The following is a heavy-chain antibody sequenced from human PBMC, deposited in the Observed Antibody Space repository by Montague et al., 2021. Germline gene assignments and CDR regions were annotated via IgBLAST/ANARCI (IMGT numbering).Heavy chain of an antibody. CDR2: IYDSGTT. CDR1: GGSISEFY. D-gene: IGHD3-16*01. J-gene: IGHJ4*02. Sequence: SEILSLTCTVTGGSISEFYWSWIRQSPAKGLEWIGYIYDSGTTNYNPSLKSRVTISADTSMNQFSLSLRSVTAADTAVYFCARRLGVRAPFDYWGQGTLVTVSS. V-gene: IGHV4-59*08. CDR3: ARRLGVRAPFDY.